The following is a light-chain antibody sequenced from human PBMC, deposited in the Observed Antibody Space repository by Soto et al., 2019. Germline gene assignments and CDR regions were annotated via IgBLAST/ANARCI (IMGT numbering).Light chain of an antibody. CDR3: QHYSSYWT. CDR2: KAS. V-gene: IGKV1-5*03. CDR1: QTIGTS. Sequence: DIQMTQSPSTLSASFGDRVTITCRASQTIGTSLAWYQQKPGKAPKLLIYKASNLESGVPSRFSGSGSGTEFTLTISGLQPDDFATYYCQHYSSYWTFGQGTKVDIK. J-gene: IGKJ1*01.